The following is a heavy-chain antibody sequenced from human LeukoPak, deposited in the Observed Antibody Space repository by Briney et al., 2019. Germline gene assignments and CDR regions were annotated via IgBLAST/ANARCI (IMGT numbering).Heavy chain of an antibody. CDR2: IPSSGGST. CDR1: GFTFSSNV. D-gene: IGHD6-19*01. CDR3: AKESSGGWYFDY. Sequence: GGSLRLSCVASGFTFSSNVMIWVRQAPGKGLEWVSSIPSSGGSTYYADSVKGRFTISRDNSKNSLYLQMNSLRAEDTAVYYCAKESSGGWYFDYWGQGTLVTVSS. V-gene: IGHV3-23*01. J-gene: IGHJ4*02.